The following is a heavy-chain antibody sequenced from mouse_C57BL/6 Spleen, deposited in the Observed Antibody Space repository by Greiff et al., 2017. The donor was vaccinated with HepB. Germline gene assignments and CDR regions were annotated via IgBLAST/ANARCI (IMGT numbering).Heavy chain of an antibody. CDR2: IDPSDSYT. Sequence: QVQLQQPGAELVKPGASVKLSCKASGYTFTSYWMQWVKQRPGQGLEWIGEIDPSDSYTNYKQKFKGKATLTVDTSSSTAYMQLSSLTSEDSAVYYCARNPYYGSSYGFDYWGQGTTLTVSS. CDR1: GYTFTSYW. D-gene: IGHD1-1*01. CDR3: ARNPYYGSSYGFDY. J-gene: IGHJ2*01. V-gene: IGHV1-50*01.